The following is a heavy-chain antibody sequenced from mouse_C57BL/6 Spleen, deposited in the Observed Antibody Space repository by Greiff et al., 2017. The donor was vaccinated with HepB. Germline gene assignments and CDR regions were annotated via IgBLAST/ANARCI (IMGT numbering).Heavy chain of an antibody. CDR1: GYSFTGYF. J-gene: IGHJ2*01. D-gene: IGHD1-1*01. Sequence: VQLKESGPELVKPGDSVKISCKASGYSFTGYFMNWVMQSHGKSLEWIGRINPYNGDTFYNQKFKGKATLTVDKSSSTAHMELRSLTSEDSAVYYCARGADYYGSPYFDYWGQGTTLTVSS. CDR2: INPYNGDT. V-gene: IGHV1-20*01. CDR3: ARGADYYGSPYFDY.